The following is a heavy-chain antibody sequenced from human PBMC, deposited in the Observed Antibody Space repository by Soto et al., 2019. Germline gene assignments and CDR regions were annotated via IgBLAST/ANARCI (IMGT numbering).Heavy chain of an antibody. J-gene: IGHJ4*02. V-gene: IGHV3-7*02. CDR1: GFTFSSYW. CDR2: IKQDGTEK. CDR3: AGGTGWFIVD. Sequence: EVQLVESGGGLVQPGGSLRLSCAASGFTFSSYWMHWVRQAPGKGLEWVANIKQDGTEKHYVDSVKDRVTISRDNAKNSLHLQLNSLRADATAVYYCAGGTGWFIVDWGQGTLVTVSS. D-gene: IGHD6-19*01.